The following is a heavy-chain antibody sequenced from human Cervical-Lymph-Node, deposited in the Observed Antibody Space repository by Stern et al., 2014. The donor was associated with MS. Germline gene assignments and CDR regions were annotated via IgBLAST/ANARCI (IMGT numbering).Heavy chain of an antibody. D-gene: IGHD2-15*01. CDR2: ISTYNGNT. Sequence: VQLVESGAEVKKPGASVKVSCRASGYTFTSYGISWVRQAPGQGLEWMGWISTYNGNTNYAQKFQGRVTMTTDTSTSTAYMELRSLISDDTAVYYCARDIYCSGGTCYFEFFDYGGQGTLVAVA. CDR1: GYTFTSYG. V-gene: IGHV1-18*01. CDR3: ARDIYCSGGTCYFEFFDY. J-gene: IGHJ4*02.